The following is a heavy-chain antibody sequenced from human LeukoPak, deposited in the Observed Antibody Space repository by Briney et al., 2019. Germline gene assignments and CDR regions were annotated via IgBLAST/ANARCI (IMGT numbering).Heavy chain of an antibody. Sequence: SGPPLVEPTQTLTPTCAVSGFSLTTSEVGVGWIRQPPRKALEWLALVSWNDFKSFSPSLKSRLTITKDTSKDQVVLTMTNMDPVDTATYYCARFLHSGTYRFDYWGQGTLVTVSS. J-gene: IGHJ4*02. D-gene: IGHD1-26*01. CDR1: GFSLTTSEVG. CDR3: ARFLHSGTYRFDY. CDR2: VSWNDFK. V-gene: IGHV2-5*01.